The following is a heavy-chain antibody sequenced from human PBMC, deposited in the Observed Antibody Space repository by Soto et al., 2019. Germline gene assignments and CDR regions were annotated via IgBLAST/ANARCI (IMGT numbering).Heavy chain of an antibody. Sequence: PSETLSLTCTAAGGSISSSSYYWGWIRQPPGKGLEWIGSIYYSGSTYYNPSLKSRVTISVDTSKNQFSLKLSSVTAADTAVYYCARRTIFGVVIQRTGWFDPWGQGTLVTVSS. D-gene: IGHD3-3*01. CDR2: IYYSGST. J-gene: IGHJ5*02. CDR3: ARRTIFGVVIQRTGWFDP. CDR1: GGSISSSSYY. V-gene: IGHV4-39*01.